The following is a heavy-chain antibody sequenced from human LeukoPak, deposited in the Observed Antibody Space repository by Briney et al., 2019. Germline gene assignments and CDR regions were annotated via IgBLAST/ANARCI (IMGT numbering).Heavy chain of an antibody. V-gene: IGHV3-7*04. CDR3: ARADSYGSILDY. Sequence: PGGSLRLSCAASGFTFSNYWMSWVRQAPGKGLEWVASIDQYGRAKYYVDSVRGRFTFSRDNTKNSLQLQMNSLRAEDTAVYYCARADSYGSILDYWGQGTRVIDSS. D-gene: IGHD5-18*01. CDR2: IDQYGRAK. CDR1: GFTFSNYW. J-gene: IGHJ4*02.